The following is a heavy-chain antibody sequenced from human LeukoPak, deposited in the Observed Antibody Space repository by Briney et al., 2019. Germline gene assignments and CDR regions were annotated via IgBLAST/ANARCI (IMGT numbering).Heavy chain of an antibody. D-gene: IGHD2-2*01. CDR3: ARGLRVVPAVGGTWWYFPYFDY. CDR2: ISYDGSNK. V-gene: IGHV3-30*01. CDR1: GFTFSSYA. Sequence: PGRSLRLSCAASGFTFSSYAMHWVRQAPGKGLEWVAVISYDGSNKYYADSVKGRFTISRDNSKNTLYLQMNSLRAEDTAVYYCARGLRVVPAVGGTWWYFPYFDYWGQGTLVTVSS. J-gene: IGHJ4*02.